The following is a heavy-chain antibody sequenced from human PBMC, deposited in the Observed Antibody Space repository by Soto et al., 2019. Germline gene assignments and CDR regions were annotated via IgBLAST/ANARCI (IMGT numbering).Heavy chain of an antibody. CDR2: IHDSGST. CDR3: ARGEERVAMPSGY. J-gene: IGHJ4*02. V-gene: IGHV4-4*02. D-gene: IGHD2-2*01. CDR1: GASIGTSNW. Sequence: SETLSLTCAVSGASIGTSNWWSWVRQSPGKGLEWIGEIHDSGSTESNPSLKSRVTISLDKSKDQFSLNVSSVTAADTAVYYCARGEERVAMPSGYWGQGTLVTVSS.